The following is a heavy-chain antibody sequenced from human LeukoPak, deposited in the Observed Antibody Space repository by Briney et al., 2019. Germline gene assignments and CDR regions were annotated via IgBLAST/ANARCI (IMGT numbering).Heavy chain of an antibody. Sequence: GGSLRLSCVASGFTFSSYSMNWVRQAPGKGLEWVSYISSSSSTIYYADSVKGRFTISRDNAKNSLYLQMNSLRDEDTAVYYCARADSTSLYYYYGMDVWGQGTTVTVPS. CDR3: ARADSTSLYYYYGMDV. D-gene: IGHD6-6*01. CDR2: ISSSSSTI. CDR1: GFTFSSYS. V-gene: IGHV3-48*02. J-gene: IGHJ6*02.